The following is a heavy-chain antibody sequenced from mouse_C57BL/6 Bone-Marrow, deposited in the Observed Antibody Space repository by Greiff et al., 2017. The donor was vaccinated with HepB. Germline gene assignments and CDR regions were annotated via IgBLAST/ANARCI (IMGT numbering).Heavy chain of an antibody. J-gene: IGHJ2*01. V-gene: IGHV1-80*01. CDR2: IYPGDGDT. D-gene: IGHD1-1*01. CDR1: GYAFSSYW. Sequence: VQLQQSGAELVKPGASVKISCKASGYAFSSYWMNWVKQRPGKGLEWIGQIYPGDGDTNYNGKFKGKATLTADKSSSTAYMQLSSLTSEDSAVYFCARAPSYYGSFDYWGQGTTLTVS. CDR3: ARAPSYYGSFDY.